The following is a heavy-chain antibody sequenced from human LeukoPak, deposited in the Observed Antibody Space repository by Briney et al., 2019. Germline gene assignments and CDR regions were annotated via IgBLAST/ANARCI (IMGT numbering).Heavy chain of an antibody. CDR3: ARDTPGDYYYYGMDV. D-gene: IGHD2-8*02. CDR2: INHSGST. V-gene: IGHV4-34*01. J-gene: IGHJ6*02. CDR1: GGSFSGYY. Sequence: PSETLSLTCAVYGGSFSGYYWSWIRQPPGKGLEWIGEINHSGSTNYNPSLKSRVTISVDTSKNQFSLKLSSVTAADTAVYYCARDTPGDYYYYGMDVWGQGTTVTVSS.